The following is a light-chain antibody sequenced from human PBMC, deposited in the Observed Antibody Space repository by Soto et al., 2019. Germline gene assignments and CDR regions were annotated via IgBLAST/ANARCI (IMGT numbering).Light chain of an antibody. CDR1: SSDIGAYDY. CDR3: SSYTSSSTYV. J-gene: IGLJ1*01. V-gene: IGLV2-14*01. Sequence: QSALTQPASLSGSPGQSITISCTGTSSDIGAYDYVSWFQQHPGKAPKLMISEVTNRPSGVSNRFSGSKSGNTASLTISGLLAEDEADYYCSSYTSSSTYVFGTGTKLTVL. CDR2: EVT.